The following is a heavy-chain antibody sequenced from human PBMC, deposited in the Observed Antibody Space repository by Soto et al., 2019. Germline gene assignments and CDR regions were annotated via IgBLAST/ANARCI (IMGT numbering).Heavy chain of an antibody. Sequence: SDTLSLTCAVSGGSISSGGYSWSWIRQPTGKGMERIGYIYKSGSTYYNTTLKNRDTISVDRSKNQFSLKLSSVTAADTAVYYCARGGSGYSLVGFDIWGQGTMVT. D-gene: IGHD3-22*01. CDR1: GGSISSGGYS. CDR3: ARGGSGYSLVGFDI. V-gene: IGHV4-30-2*01. CDR2: IYKSGST. J-gene: IGHJ3*02.